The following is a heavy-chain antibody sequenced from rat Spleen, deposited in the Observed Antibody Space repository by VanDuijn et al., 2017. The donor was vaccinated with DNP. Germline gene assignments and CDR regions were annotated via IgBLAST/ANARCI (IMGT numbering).Heavy chain of an antibody. CDR3: ARDMDYYDGSYYRYYFDY. V-gene: IGHV5-31*01. D-gene: IGHD1-12*02. J-gene: IGHJ2*01. Sequence: EVQLVESGGDLVQPGRSLKLSCVASGFTFNNYWMTWIRQVPGKGLEWVASITSSGGSTYYPDSVKGRFTISRDNAKNTLYLQMNSLRSEDTATYYCARDMDYYDGSYYRYYFDYWGQGVMVTVSS. CDR1: GFTFNNYW. CDR2: ITSSGGST.